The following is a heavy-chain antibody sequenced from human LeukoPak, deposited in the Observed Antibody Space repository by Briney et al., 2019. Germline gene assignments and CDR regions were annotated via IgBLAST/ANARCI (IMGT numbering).Heavy chain of an antibody. V-gene: IGHV4-59*01. CDR1: GGSIRSYY. Sequence: PSETLSLTCTVSGGSIRSYYWSWVRQPPGKGLEWIGYVSYSGSTDYNPSLKSRVIISIDTSKNQFSLRLNSVTAADTAVYYCARENDRYGRIDYWGQGTQVTVSS. D-gene: IGHD5-18*01. CDR3: ARENDRYGRIDY. CDR2: VSYSGST. J-gene: IGHJ4*02.